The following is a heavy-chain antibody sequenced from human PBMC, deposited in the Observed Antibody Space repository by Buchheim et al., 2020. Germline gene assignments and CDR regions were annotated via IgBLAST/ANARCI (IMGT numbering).Heavy chain of an antibody. CDR2: IYTSGST. CDR3: ARGFGWSSGSYSEDY. Sequence: QVQLQESGPGLVKPSQTLSLTCTVSGGSISNGSYYWSWIRQPAGKGLEWIGRIYTSGSTTYNPSLKSRVTISVDTSKNQFSLKLSSVTAADTAVYYCARGFGWSSGSYSEDYWGQGTL. D-gene: IGHD1-26*01. CDR1: GGSISNGSYY. V-gene: IGHV4-61*02. J-gene: IGHJ4*02.